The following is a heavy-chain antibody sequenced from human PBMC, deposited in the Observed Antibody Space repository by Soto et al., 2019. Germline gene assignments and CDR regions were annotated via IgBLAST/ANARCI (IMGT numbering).Heavy chain of an antibody. V-gene: IGHV3-73*01. CDR3: TRHEVEDC. CDR2: IRSKANSYAT. J-gene: IGHJ4*02. D-gene: IGHD1-26*01. Sequence: GGSLRLSCAASGFSFSGSDMHWVRQASGEGLEWVGRIRSKANSYATAYAASVKGRFTISRDDSKNTAYLQMNSLKTEDTAVYYCTRHEVEDCWGQGTLVTVSS. CDR1: GFSFSGSD.